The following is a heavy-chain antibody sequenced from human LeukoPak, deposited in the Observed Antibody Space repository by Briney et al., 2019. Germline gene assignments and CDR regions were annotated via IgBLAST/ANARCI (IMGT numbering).Heavy chain of an antibody. Sequence: ASVKVSCKASGYTFTGYYMHWVRQAPGQGLEWMGWINPNSDGTNYAQRFQGRVTMTRDTSISTAYMELSRLRSDDTAVYYCARGRQEWFGELLTWGQGTLVTVSS. CDR1: GYTFTGYY. CDR2: INPNSDGT. D-gene: IGHD3-10*01. V-gene: IGHV1-2*02. J-gene: IGHJ5*02. CDR3: ARGRQEWFGELLT.